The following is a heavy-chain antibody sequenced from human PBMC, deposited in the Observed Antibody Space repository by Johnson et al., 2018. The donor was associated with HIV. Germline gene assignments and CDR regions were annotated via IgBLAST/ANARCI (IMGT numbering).Heavy chain of an antibody. CDR2: IRYYGSNE. D-gene: IGHD3-3*01. CDR3: AKYMTAYYNFWSGYDQAFDI. J-gene: IGHJ3*02. V-gene: IGHV3-30*02. CDR1: GFTFSNYG. Sequence: QVQLVESGGGVVQPGGSLRLSCAASGFTFSNYGMHWVRQAPGKGLEWVAFIRYYGSNEYYGDSVKGRFTISSDNAKNTVYLQMNSLRVEDKAVYYCAKYMTAYYNFWSGYDQAFDIWGQGTMVTVSS.